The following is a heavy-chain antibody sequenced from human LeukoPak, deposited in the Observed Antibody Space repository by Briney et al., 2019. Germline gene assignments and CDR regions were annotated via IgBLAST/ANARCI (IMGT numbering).Heavy chain of an antibody. CDR1: GGSISSGGYY. V-gene: IGHV4-31*03. CDR3: ARISYSSSWYFDY. Sequence: SETLSLTCTVSGGSISSGGYYWSWIRQHPGKGLEWIGYIYYSGSTYYNPSLKSRVTISVDTSKNQFSLKLSSVTAADTAVYYCARISYSSSWYFDYWGQGTLATVSS. CDR2: IYYSGST. D-gene: IGHD6-13*01. J-gene: IGHJ4*02.